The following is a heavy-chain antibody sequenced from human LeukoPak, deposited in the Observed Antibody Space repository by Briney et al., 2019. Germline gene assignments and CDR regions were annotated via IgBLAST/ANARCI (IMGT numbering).Heavy chain of an antibody. V-gene: IGHV1-2*02. D-gene: IGHD3-10*01. CDR1: GYTFTGYY. CDR2: INPNSGGT. CDR3: AREAFYYGSGPGGMDV. Sequence: ASVKVSCKASGYTFTGYYMHWVRQAPGQGLDWMGWINPNSGGTNYAQKFQGRVTMTRDTSISPAYMELSRLRSDATAVYYCAREAFYYGSGPGGMDVWGQGTTVTVSS. J-gene: IGHJ6*02.